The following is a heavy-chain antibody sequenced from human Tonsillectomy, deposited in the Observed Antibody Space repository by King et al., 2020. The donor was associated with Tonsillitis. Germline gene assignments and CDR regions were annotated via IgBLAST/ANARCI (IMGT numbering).Heavy chain of an antibody. D-gene: IGHD3-10*01. CDR2: ISCSGGST. V-gene: IGHV3-23*04. CDR1: GVTFSSYA. J-gene: IGHJ4*02. Sequence: VQLVESGGGLVQPGGSLRLSCAASGVTFSSYAMSWVRQAPGKGLEWVSSISCSGGSTYYADSVKGRFTISSDNSKNTLYLQVNSLRAEDTAVYYCGKDRKYYYGSGRENSFDYWGQGTLVTVSS. CDR3: GKDRKYYYGSGRENSFDY.